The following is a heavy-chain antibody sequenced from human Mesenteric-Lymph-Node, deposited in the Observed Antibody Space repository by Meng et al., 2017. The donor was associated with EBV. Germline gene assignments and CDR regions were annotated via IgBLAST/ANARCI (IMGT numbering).Heavy chain of an antibody. V-gene: IGHV4-34*01. J-gene: IGHJ4*02. CDR1: GGSFSTFY. CDR2: INHSGNT. CDR3: ARVGEADSGDYPNEDS. Sequence: QVQLQQGGAGLFKPSETLSLTCAVYGGSFSTFYWSWIRQPPGKGLEWIGEINHSGNTNYNPSLKSRVTISVDTSKNQFSLRLTSVTAADTAVYYCARVGEADSGDYPNEDSWGQGTLVTVSS. D-gene: IGHD4-17*01.